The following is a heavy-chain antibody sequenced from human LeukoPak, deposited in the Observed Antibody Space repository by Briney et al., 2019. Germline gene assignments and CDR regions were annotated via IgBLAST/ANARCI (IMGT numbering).Heavy chain of an antibody. J-gene: IGHJ4*02. CDR1: GFTFSSYW. V-gene: IGHV3-7*01. Sequence: GGSLRLSCAAPGFTFSSYWMSWVRQAPGPGLEWVANIKQDGSEKYYVDSVKGRFTISRDNAKNSLYLQMNSLRAEDTAVYYCARVGGNSVYGFDYWGQGTLVTVSS. CDR3: ARVGGNSVYGFDY. CDR2: IKQDGSEK. D-gene: IGHD4-23*01.